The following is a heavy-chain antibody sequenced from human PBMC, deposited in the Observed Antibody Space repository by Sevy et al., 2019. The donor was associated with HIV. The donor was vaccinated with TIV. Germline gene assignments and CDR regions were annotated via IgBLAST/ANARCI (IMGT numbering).Heavy chain of an antibody. D-gene: IGHD3-22*01. V-gene: IGHV1-18*01. Sequence: ASGKVSCKASDYSFSTQGFNWVRQAPGQGLEWMGWISAYNGNTKYAQKFQGRVTMTTDTSTSTAYMELRSLTSDDTAVYYCARDWAPGYYYDAIGVKRDYYFDYWGQGTLVTVSS. CDR1: DYSFSTQG. CDR3: ARDWAPGYYYDAIGVKRDYYFDY. J-gene: IGHJ4*02. CDR2: ISAYNGNT.